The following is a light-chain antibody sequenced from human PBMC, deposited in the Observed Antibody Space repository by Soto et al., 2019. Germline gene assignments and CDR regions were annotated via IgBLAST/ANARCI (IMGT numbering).Light chain of an antibody. CDR3: QQYDSLWT. CDR1: QSISTW. J-gene: IGKJ1*01. Sequence: DIQMTQSPSTLSASVGDRVTITCRASQSISTWLAWYQQKPGKAPKLLIYKASNLETGVPSRFSGSGSGTEFTLTISSLQPDDFATYYCQQYDSLWTFGQGTKVDIK. CDR2: KAS. V-gene: IGKV1-5*03.